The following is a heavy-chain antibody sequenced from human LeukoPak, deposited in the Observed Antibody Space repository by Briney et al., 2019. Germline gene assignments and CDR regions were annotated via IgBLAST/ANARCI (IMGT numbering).Heavy chain of an antibody. CDR1: GFTFSGFW. CDR3: ARSSYSSSSSV. J-gene: IGHJ3*01. CDR2: INSDGSEG. Sequence: GGSLRLSCAVSGFTFSGFWMSWSRQAPGKGLEWVASINSDGSEGYYADVVKGRFTISRDNAKNSLYQQINSLRAEDTAVYYCARSSYSSSSSVWGQGTMVTVSS. D-gene: IGHD6-6*01. V-gene: IGHV3-7*03.